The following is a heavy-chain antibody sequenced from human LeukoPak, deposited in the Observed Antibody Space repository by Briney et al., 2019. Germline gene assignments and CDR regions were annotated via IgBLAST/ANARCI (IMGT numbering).Heavy chain of an antibody. Sequence: WGSLRLSCAASGFTFSSYGMHWVRQAPGKGLEWVAVIWYDGSNKYYADSVKGRFTISRDNSKNTLYLQMNSLRAEDTAVYYCARGPYYYDSSVYLDYWGQGTLGTVSS. D-gene: IGHD3-22*01. J-gene: IGHJ4*02. CDR1: GFTFSSYG. CDR3: ARGPYYYDSSVYLDY. CDR2: IWYDGSNK. V-gene: IGHV3-33*01.